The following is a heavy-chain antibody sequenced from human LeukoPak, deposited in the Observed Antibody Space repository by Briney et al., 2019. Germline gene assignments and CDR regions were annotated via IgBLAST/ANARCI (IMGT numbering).Heavy chain of an antibody. D-gene: IGHD6-19*01. CDR1: GFTFSSYG. V-gene: IGHV3-30*18. Sequence: GGSLRLSCAASGFTFSSYGMHWVRQAPGKGLEWVAVISYDGSNKYYADSVKGRFTISRDNSKNTLYLQMNSLRAEDTAVYYCAKEQWPPGHHAFDIWGQGTMVTVSS. CDR3: AKEQWPPGHHAFDI. CDR2: ISYDGSNK. J-gene: IGHJ3*02.